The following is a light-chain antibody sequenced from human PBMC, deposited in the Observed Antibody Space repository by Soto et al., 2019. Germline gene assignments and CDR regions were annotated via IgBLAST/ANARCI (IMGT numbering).Light chain of an antibody. CDR2: DAS. CDR1: QSVSSY. J-gene: IGKJ4*02. Sequence: EIVLTQSPATLSLSPGERATLSCRASQSVSSYLAWYQQKPGQAPRLLIYDASNRPTGLPARFSGSGSGTDFTLTLSSREPEDFAVYYCQQRSNWPPPFGGGTKVEIK. V-gene: IGKV3-11*01. CDR3: QQRSNWPPP.